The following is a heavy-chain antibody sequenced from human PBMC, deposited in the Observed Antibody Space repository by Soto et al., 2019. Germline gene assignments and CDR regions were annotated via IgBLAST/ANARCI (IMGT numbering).Heavy chain of an antibody. CDR1: SYTFTSYG. CDR3: ARDHYYDSSGYSYYFDY. V-gene: IGHV1-18*04. CDR2: ISAYNGNT. Sequence: SVKVSCKASSYTFTSYGISWVRQAPGQGLEWMGWISAYNGNTNYAQKLQGRVTMTTDTSTSTAYMELRSLRSDDTAVYYCARDHYYDSSGYSYYFDYWGQGTLVTVSS. J-gene: IGHJ4*02. D-gene: IGHD3-22*01.